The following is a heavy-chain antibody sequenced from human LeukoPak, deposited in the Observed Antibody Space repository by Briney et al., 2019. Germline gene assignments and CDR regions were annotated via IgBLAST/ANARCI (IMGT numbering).Heavy chain of an antibody. CDR2: IYYSGST. Sequence: SETLSLTCTVSGGSISSYYWSWIRQPPGKGLEWIGYIYYSGSTNYNPSLKGRVTISVDTSKNQFSLKLSSVTAADTAVYYCAYSSSWHSWFDPWGQGTLVTVSS. D-gene: IGHD6-13*01. CDR3: AYSSSWHSWFDP. CDR1: GGSISSYY. V-gene: IGHV4-59*01. J-gene: IGHJ5*02.